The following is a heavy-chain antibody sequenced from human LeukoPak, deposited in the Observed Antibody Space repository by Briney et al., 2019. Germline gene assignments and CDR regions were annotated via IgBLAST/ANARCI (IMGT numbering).Heavy chain of an antibody. V-gene: IGHV4-59*01. D-gene: IGHD4-17*01. J-gene: IGHJ4*02. CDR1: GGSISSYY. CDR2: IYYSGST. Sequence: SETLSLTCTVSGGSISSYYWSWIRQPPGKGLEWIGYIYYSGSTNYNPSLKSRVTISVDTSKNQFSLKLSSVTAADTAVYYCARDHSYGDYYFDYWGQGTLVTISS. CDR3: ARDHSYGDYYFDY.